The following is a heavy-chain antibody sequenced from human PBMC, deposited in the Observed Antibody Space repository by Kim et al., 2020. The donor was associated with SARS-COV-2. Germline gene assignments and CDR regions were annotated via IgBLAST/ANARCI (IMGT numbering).Heavy chain of an antibody. CDR1: GFTFSSYA. J-gene: IGHJ4*02. CDR3: ARLRYCGGDCYQYYFDY. CDR2: ISGSGGST. Sequence: GGSLRLSCAASGFTFSSYAMSWVRQAPGKGLEWVSAISGSGGSTYYADSVKGRFTISRDNSKNTLYLQMNSLRAEDTAVYYCARLRYCGGDCYQYYFDYWGQGTLVTVSS. D-gene: IGHD2-21*02. V-gene: IGHV3-23*01.